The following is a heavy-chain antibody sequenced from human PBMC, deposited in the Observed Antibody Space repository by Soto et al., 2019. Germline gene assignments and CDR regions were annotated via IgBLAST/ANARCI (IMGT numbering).Heavy chain of an antibody. CDR2: ISAGGGGT. V-gene: IGHV3-23*01. J-gene: IGHJ4*01. CDR3: AKDVGQWVDKFDY. D-gene: IGHD6-19*01. Sequence: GSLRLSCAGSGFTLTRSAVSWVRQAPGKGLEWVSGISAGGGGTYYADSVKGRFTISRDVSKNTVYLQMNGLRVEDTAVYYCAKDVGQWVDKFDYWGHGTLVTVYS. CDR1: GFTLTRSA.